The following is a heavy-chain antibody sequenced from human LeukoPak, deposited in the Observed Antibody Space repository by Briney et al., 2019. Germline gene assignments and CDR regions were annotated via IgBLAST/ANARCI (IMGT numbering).Heavy chain of an antibody. CDR1: GFTFSSYG. D-gene: IGHD1-26*01. CDR3: ARDAAGIVGATPLDY. V-gene: IGHV3-33*01. CDR2: IWYDGSNK. Sequence: QPGGSLRLSCAASGFTFSSYGMHWVRQAPGKGLEWVAVIWYDGSNKYYADSVKGRFTISRDNSKNTLYLQMNSLRAEDTAVYYCARDAAGIVGATPLDYWGQGTLVTVSS. J-gene: IGHJ4*02.